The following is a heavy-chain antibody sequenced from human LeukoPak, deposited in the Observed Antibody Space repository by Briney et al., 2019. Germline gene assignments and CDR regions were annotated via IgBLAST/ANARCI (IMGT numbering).Heavy chain of an antibody. D-gene: IGHD3-22*01. Sequence: EASVKVSCKASGFTFTSSAVQWVRQARGQRLEWIGWIVVGSGNTNYAQKFQERVTITRDMSTSTAYMELSSLRSEDTAVYYCAAESSSGFFDWFDPWGQGTLVTVPS. J-gene: IGHJ5*02. CDR3: AAESSSGFFDWFDP. CDR1: GFTFTSSA. V-gene: IGHV1-58*01. CDR2: IVVGSGNT.